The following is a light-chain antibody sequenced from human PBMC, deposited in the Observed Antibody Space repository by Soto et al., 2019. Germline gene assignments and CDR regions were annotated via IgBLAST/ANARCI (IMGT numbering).Light chain of an antibody. V-gene: IGKV3-11*01. Sequence: EIVLTQSPATLSLSPGERATLSCRASQSVSSYLAWYQQKPGQAPRLLIYDASNRATGIPARFSGSGSGTVFTLTISSLEPEDFAVYYWQQRSNWPPIFTCGPGTKVDIK. CDR3: QQRSNWPPIFT. CDR1: QSVSSY. CDR2: DAS. J-gene: IGKJ3*01.